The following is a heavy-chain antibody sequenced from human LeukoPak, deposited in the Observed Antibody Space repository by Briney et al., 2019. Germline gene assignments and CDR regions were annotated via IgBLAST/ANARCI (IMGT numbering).Heavy chain of an antibody. CDR2: INPNSGGT. CDR3: ARSLGLRGYSYGPFDAFDI. CDR1: GYTFTGYY. Sequence: ASVKVSCKASGYTFTGYYMHWVRQAPGQGLEWMGWINPNSGGTNYAQKFQGRVTMTRDTSISTAYMELSRLRSDDTAVYYCARSLGLRGYSYGPFDAFDIWGQGTMVTVSS. J-gene: IGHJ3*02. D-gene: IGHD5-18*01. V-gene: IGHV1-2*02.